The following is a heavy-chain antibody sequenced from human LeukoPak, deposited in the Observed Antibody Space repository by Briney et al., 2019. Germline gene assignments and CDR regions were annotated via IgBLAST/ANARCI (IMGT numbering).Heavy chain of an antibody. J-gene: IGHJ4*02. CDR2: IKQDGSEK. V-gene: IGHV3-7*01. CDR1: GFTFSSYW. Sequence: GGSLRLSCAASGFTFSSYWMSWVRQAPGKGLEWVANIKQDGSEKYYVDSVKGRFTISRDNARNSLYLQMNSLRAEDTAVYYCARDAGYYYDSSGYLYWGQGTLVTVSS. D-gene: IGHD3-22*01. CDR3: ARDAGYYYDSSGYLY.